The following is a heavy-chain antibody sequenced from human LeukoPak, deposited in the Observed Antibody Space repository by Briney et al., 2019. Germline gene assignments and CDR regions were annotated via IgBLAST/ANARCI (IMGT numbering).Heavy chain of an antibody. CDR2: IIPIFGTA. CDR1: GGTFSSYA. Sequence: ASVKVSCKASGGTFSSYAISWVRQAPGQGLEWMGGIIPIFGTANYAQKFQGRVTITADESTSTAYVELSSLRSEDTAVYYCARGRVKYCGGDCSSSFDYWGQGTLVTVSS. J-gene: IGHJ4*02. V-gene: IGHV1-69*13. CDR3: ARGRVKYCGGDCSSSFDY. D-gene: IGHD2-21*02.